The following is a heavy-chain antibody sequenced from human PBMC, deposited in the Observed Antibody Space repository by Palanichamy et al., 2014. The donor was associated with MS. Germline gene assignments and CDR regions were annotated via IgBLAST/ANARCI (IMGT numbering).Heavy chain of an antibody. CDR1: GFTVSSNY. J-gene: IGHJ4*02. V-gene: IGHV3-53*02. CDR3: ARGSYDTSGQPLYYFDY. CDR2: IYRGGNT. D-gene: IGHD3-22*01. Sequence: EVQLVETGGGLIQPGGSLSLSCAASGFTVSSNYMTWVRQAPGKGLEWVSVIYRGGNTYYADSVKGRFTISRDNSKNTLYLQMNSLRAEDTAVYYCARGSYDTSGQPLYYFDYWGQGTLVTVSS.